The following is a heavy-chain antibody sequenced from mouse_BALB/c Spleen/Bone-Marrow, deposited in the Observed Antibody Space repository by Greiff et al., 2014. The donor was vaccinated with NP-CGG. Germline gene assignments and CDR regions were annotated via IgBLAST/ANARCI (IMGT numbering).Heavy chain of an antibody. Sequence: DVKLVESGGGLVKPGGSLKLSCAASGFGFSSSDMSWVRQTPEKRLEWVAYISSGGGSTYYPDTVEGRFTISRDNAKNTLYLQMSSLKSEDTAMYYCATHYYGRFDYWGQGTTLTVSA. CDR3: ATHYYGRFDY. D-gene: IGHD1-2*01. CDR2: ISSGGGST. J-gene: IGHJ2*01. V-gene: IGHV5-12-1*01. CDR1: GFGFSSSD.